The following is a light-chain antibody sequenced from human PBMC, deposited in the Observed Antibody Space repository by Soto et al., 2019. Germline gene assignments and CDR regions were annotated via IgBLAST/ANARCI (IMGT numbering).Light chain of an antibody. Sequence: QSVLTQPPSVSAAPGQKVTISCSGSSSNIGSNFVSWYQLLPGTAPKLLIYDNNKRPSGIPDRFSGSKSATSATLGITGLQTGDEADYYCGTWDSSLSVVLFGGGTKLTVL. V-gene: IGLV1-51*01. CDR1: SSNIGSNF. CDR3: GTWDSSLSVVL. CDR2: DNN. J-gene: IGLJ2*01.